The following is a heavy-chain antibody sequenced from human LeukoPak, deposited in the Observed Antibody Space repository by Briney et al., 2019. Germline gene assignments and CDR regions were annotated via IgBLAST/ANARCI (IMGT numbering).Heavy chain of an antibody. CDR1: GFTFSSYG. CDR3: ARDRGLLGGATFSGDY. J-gene: IGHJ4*02. V-gene: IGHV3-33*01. D-gene: IGHD1-26*01. Sequence: GGSLRLSCAASGFTFSSYGMHWVRQAPGKGLEWVAVIWYDGSNKYYADSVKGRFTISRDNSKNTLYLQMNSLRAEDTAAYYCARDRGLLGGATFSGDYWGQGTLVTVSS. CDR2: IWYDGSNK.